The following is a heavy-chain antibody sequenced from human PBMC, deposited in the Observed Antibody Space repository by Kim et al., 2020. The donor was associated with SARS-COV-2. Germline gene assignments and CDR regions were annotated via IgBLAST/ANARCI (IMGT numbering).Heavy chain of an antibody. CDR3: ARDTTVSLDY. D-gene: IGHD4-17*01. CDR2: YI. V-gene: IGHV3-21*01. Sequence: YIYYADSVKGRFTISRDNAKNSLYLQMNSLRAEDTAVYYCARDTTVSLDYWGQGTLVTVSS. J-gene: IGHJ4*02.